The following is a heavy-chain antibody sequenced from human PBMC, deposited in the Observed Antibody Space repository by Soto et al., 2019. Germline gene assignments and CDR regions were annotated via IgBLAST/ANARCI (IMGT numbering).Heavy chain of an antibody. Sequence: QLQLQESGPRLLKPSETLSLTCSVSGGSISSSSYSWGWIRQPPGKGLEWIGTIYYSGSTPYNPSLEGRVAIAADTPNNQLSLRLSSVTAADTAVYYCGSQPGHGGSTTCFGYYSVDVWGQGTTVTVS. CDR2: IYYSGST. D-gene: IGHD2-2*01. CDR3: GSQPGHGGSTTCFGYYSVDV. V-gene: IGHV4-39*01. CDR1: GGSISSSSYS. J-gene: IGHJ6*02.